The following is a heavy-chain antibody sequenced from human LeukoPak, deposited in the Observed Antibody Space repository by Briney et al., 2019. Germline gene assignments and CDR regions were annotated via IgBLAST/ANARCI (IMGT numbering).Heavy chain of an antibody. J-gene: IGHJ4*02. V-gene: IGHV3-30*18. CDR3: AKGSSLYYYDSSALDY. D-gene: IGHD3-22*01. CDR1: GFTFSSYG. Sequence: PGGSLRLSCAASGFTFSSYGMHWVRQAPGKGLEWVAVISYDGSNKSYADSVKGRFTISRDNSKNTLYLQMNSLRAEDTAVYYCAKGSSLYYYDSSALDYWGQGTLVTVSS. CDR2: ISYDGSNK.